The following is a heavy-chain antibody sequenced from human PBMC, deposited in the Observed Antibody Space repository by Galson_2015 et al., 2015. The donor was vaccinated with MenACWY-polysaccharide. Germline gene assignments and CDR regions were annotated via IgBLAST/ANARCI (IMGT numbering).Heavy chain of an antibody. V-gene: IGHV3-23*01. J-gene: IGHJ3*02. D-gene: IGHD3-9*01. CDR3: ARLDRSDILTGYWLTDAFDI. CDR2: ISGSGGYT. CDR1: GFTFSSNA. Sequence: SLRLSCAASGFTFSSNAMSWVRQAPEKGLEWVSGISGSGGYTYYADSVKGRFTISRDNAKNSLYLQMNSLRAEDTAVYYCARLDRSDILTGYWLTDAFDIWGQGTMVTVSS.